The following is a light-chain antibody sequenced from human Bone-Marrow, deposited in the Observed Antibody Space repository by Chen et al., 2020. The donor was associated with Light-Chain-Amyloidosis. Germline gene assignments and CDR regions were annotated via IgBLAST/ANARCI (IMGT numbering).Light chain of an antibody. CDR1: DLPTKY. Sequence: SYELTQPPSVSVSPGQTARITCSGDDLPTKYAYWYQQKPGQAPLLVIHRDTERPSGISERFSGSSSGTKATLTISGVHAEDEADYHCQSADSSGTYEVIFGGGTKLTLL. J-gene: IGLJ2*01. V-gene: IGLV3-25*03. CDR3: QSADSSGTYEVI. CDR2: RDT.